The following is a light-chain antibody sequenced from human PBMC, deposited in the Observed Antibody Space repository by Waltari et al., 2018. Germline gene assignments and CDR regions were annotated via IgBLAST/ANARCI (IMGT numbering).Light chain of an antibody. V-gene: IGKV3-15*01. CDR1: RNVRTN. CDR2: GAS. CDR3: QQYDDSSPWT. Sequence: EIVMTQSPATLAVSPGVRVTLSCRASRNVRTNLAWYQHKPGQTPRLLISGASTRALGVPGRFSGAGSGTDFTLTISSLRSEDFAVYYCQQYDDSSPWTFGQGTKVEIK. J-gene: IGKJ1*01.